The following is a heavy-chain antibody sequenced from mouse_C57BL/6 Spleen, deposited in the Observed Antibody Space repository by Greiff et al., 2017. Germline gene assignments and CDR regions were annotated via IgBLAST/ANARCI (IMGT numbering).Heavy chain of an antibody. CDR3: ARDSSGSFAY. D-gene: IGHD3-2*02. CDR1: GYSFTGYY. CDR2: INPSTGGT. Sequence: VQLKQSGPELVKPGASVKISCKASGYSFTGYYMNWVKQSPEKSIEWIGEINPSTGGTTYNQKFKAKATLTVDKSSSTAYMQLKSLTSEDSAVYYCARDSSGSFAYWGQGTLVTVSA. V-gene: IGHV1-42*01. J-gene: IGHJ3*01.